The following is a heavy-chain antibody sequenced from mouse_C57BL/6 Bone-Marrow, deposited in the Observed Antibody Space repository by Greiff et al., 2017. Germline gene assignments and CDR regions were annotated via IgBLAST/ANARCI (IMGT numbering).Heavy chain of an antibody. D-gene: IGHD2-5*01. CDR3: ARGRYSNWYFDD. V-gene: IGHV5-4*03. J-gene: IGHJ2*01. CDR2: ISDGGSYT. CDR1: GFTFSSYA. Sequence: EVKVEESGGGLVKPGGSLKLSCAASGFTFSSYAMSWVRQTPEKRLEWVATISDGGSYTYYPDNVTGRFTISRDKAKNNNYMQMSHRKSEDTATDDCARGRYSNWYFDDWGKGTTLTVAS.